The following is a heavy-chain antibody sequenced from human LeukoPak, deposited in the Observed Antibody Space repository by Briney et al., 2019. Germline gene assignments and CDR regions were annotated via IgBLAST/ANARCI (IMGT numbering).Heavy chain of an antibody. CDR3: ARIKIGELGYYYYMDV. J-gene: IGHJ6*03. CDR1: GFTVNSNY. Sequence: PGGSLRLSCAASGFTVNSNYMSWVRQAPGKGLEWIGSIYYSGSTYYNPSLKSRVTISVDTSKNQFSLKLSSVTAADTAVYYCARIKIGELGYYYYMDVWGKGTTVTISS. V-gene: IGHV4-59*05. CDR2: IYYSGST. D-gene: IGHD3-10*01.